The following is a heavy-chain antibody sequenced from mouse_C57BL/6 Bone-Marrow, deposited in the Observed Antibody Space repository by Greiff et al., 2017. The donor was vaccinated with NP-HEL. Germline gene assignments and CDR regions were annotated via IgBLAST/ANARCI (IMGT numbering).Heavy chain of an antibody. V-gene: IGHV1-69*01. Sequence: QVQLQQPGAELVMPGASVKLSCKASGYTFTSYWMHWVKQRPGQGLEWIGEIDPSDSYTNYNQKFKGKSTLTVDKSSSTAYMQLSSLTSEDSAVYYCARGWVLMAYWGQGTLVTVSA. J-gene: IGHJ3*01. CDR3: ARGWVLMAY. CDR1: GYTFTSYW. D-gene: IGHD2-14*01. CDR2: IDPSDSYT.